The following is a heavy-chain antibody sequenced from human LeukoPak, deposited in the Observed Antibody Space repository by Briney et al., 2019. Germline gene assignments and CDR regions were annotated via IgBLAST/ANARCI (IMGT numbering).Heavy chain of an antibody. D-gene: IGHD3-22*01. V-gene: IGHV4-39*01. CDR2: TYYSGTT. Sequence: SETLSLTCTVSGGSISSSFYYWGWLCQPPGKGLEGIGSTYYSGTTYYKPSLKSRVSVSVDTSKNQLSLNLTSVTAADTALYYCARHGYYYYTSGYFGYWGQGILVTVSS. J-gene: IGHJ4*02. CDR3: ARHGYYYYTSGYFGY. CDR1: GGSISSSFYY.